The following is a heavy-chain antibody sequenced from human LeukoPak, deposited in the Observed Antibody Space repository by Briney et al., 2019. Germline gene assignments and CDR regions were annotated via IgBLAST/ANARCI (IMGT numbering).Heavy chain of an antibody. Sequence: SETLSLTCTVSDGAIAGYSWSWIRQAPGKGLEWIGYIYYSGDTNYNPSLKSRVTVSVDTSKNQFSLKLSSVTAADTAVYYCAKSLYGSGSYYNWFDPWGQGTLVTVSS. J-gene: IGHJ5*02. D-gene: IGHD3-10*01. CDR1: DGAIAGYS. CDR2: IYYSGDT. CDR3: AKSLYGSGSYYNWFDP. V-gene: IGHV4-59*12.